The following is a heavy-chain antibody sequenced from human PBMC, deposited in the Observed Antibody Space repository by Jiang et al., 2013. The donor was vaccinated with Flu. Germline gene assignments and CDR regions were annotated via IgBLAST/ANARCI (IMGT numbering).Heavy chain of an antibody. Sequence: EVKKPGASVKVSCKASGYTFTGYYMHWVRQAPGQGLEWMGWINPNSGGTNYAQKFQGWVTMTRDTSISTAYMELSRLRSDDTAVYYCARDGIAAAGTPYYYYYGMDVWGQGTTVTVSS. J-gene: IGHJ6*02. D-gene: IGHD6-13*01. V-gene: IGHV1-2*04. CDR1: GYTFTGYY. CDR2: INPNSGGT. CDR3: ARDGIAAAGTPYYYYYGMDV.